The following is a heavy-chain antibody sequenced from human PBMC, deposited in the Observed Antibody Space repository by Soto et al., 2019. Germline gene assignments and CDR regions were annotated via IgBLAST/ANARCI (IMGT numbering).Heavy chain of an antibody. CDR3: ARGNYGSGSYQYWYFDL. CDR1: GFTFSSYA. Sequence: EVQLLESGGGLVQPGGSLRLSCAASGFTFSSYAMSWVRQAPGKGLEWVSAISGSGGSTYYADSVKGRFTISRDNSKNTLYLQMNSLRAEDTAVYYCARGNYGSGSYQYWYFDLWGRDTLVTVSS. CDR2: ISGSGGST. V-gene: IGHV3-23*01. J-gene: IGHJ2*01. D-gene: IGHD3-10*01.